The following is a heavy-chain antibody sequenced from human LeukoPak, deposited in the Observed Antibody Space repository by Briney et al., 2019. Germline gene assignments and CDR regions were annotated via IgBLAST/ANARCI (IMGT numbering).Heavy chain of an antibody. CDR2: INWNGGNT. Sequence: GGSLRLSCAASGFSFDHYAMSWVRQAPGKGLERVSNINWNGGNTDYADSVKGRFTISRDNAKNSLYVQMNSLRAEDTAFYYCARDSHGGFDTWGQGTLVTVSS. CDR1: GFSFDHYA. V-gene: IGHV3-20*04. CDR3: ARDSHGGFDT. D-gene: IGHD2-15*01. J-gene: IGHJ3*02.